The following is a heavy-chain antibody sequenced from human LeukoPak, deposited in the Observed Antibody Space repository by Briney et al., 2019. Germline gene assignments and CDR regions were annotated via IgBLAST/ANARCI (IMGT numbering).Heavy chain of an antibody. V-gene: IGHV3-30*03. D-gene: IGHD6-25*01. J-gene: IGHJ4*02. Sequence: PGGSLRLSCGASGFTYSSFGMHWVRQAPGKGLEWVAGISYDGTKKYFADSVRGRFTVSRDNSENTLYLHMNSLRPEDPAVYYCAREAFSSAWYFDYWGQGTLVTVSS. CDR1: GFTYSSFG. CDR3: AREAFSSAWYFDY. CDR2: ISYDGTKK.